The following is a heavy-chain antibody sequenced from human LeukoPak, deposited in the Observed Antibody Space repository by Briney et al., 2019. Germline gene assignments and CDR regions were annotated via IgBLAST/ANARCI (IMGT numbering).Heavy chain of an antibody. V-gene: IGHV3-33*06. J-gene: IGHJ3*02. CDR2: IWYDGSKV. CDR3: AKDPRYCSGGRCNTPNAFDI. D-gene: IGHD2-15*01. Sequence: GGSLRLSCVASGFTFSSYPMHWVRQAPGKGLEWVAVIWYDGSKVYYADSVKGRFTISRDNSKNTLYLQMNSLRAEDTAVYYCAKDPRYCSGGRCNTPNAFDIWGQGTMVTVSS. CDR1: GFTFSSYP.